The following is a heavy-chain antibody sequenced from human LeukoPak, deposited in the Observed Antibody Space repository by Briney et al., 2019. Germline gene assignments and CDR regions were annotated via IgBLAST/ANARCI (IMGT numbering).Heavy chain of an antibody. D-gene: IGHD2-2*01. CDR2: ISWNSGSI. CDR1: GFTFDDYA. Sequence: PGGSLRLSCAASGFTFDDYAMHWVRQAPGKGLEWVSGISWNSGSIGYADSVKGRFTISRDNSKNTLYLQMNSLRAEDTAVYYCARGGLRYCSSTSCGDAFDIWGQGTMVTVSS. CDR3: ARGGLRYCSSTSCGDAFDI. V-gene: IGHV3-9*01. J-gene: IGHJ3*02.